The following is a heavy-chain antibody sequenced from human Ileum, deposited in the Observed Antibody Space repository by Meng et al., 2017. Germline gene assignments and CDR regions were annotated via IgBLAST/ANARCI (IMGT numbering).Heavy chain of an antibody. CDR2: GST. Sequence: EDGPVLGGHSAPRYLTYTVLGASVSSNKAGCGWIRQPPGKGLEWIGYGSTNHNPSLKSRVTISVDTSKNQFFLTLNSVTAADTAIYYCARDHWGSLDYWGQGILVTVSS. J-gene: IGHJ4*02. CDR1: GASVSSNKAG. D-gene: IGHD7-27*01. V-gene: IGHV4-61*01. CDR3: ARDHWGSLDY.